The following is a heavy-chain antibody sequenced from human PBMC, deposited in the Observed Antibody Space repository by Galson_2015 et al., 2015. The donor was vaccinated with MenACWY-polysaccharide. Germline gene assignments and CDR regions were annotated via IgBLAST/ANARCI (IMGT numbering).Heavy chain of an antibody. V-gene: IGHV3-30-3*01. CDR1: GFTFSTYT. J-gene: IGHJ4*02. D-gene: IGHD3-10*01. Sequence: SLRLSCAASGFTFSTYTMHWVRQAPGKGLEWVAIISYDGSNKYYADSVKGRFTISRDNSKNTLFLQMNSLRAEDTAVYYCARDPGFGELSYFDYWGQGTLVTVSS. CDR2: ISYDGSNK. CDR3: ARDPGFGELSYFDY.